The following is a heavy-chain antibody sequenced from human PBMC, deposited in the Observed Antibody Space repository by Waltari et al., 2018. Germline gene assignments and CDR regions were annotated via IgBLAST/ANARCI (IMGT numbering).Heavy chain of an antibody. CDR1: GGTGSSYA. V-gene: IGHV1-69*12. D-gene: IGHD2-2*01. J-gene: IGHJ2*01. CDR3: ARDARKQYQLPEWDWYFDL. CDR2: RIHICGTA. Sequence: QVQLVQSGAEVKKPGSSVKVSCKASGGTGSSYAISGVRQAPGQGLEWLGGRIHICGTANDAQKFQGRGTVTADESTSTAYMELSSLRSEDTAVYYCARDARKQYQLPEWDWYFDLWGRGTLVTVSS.